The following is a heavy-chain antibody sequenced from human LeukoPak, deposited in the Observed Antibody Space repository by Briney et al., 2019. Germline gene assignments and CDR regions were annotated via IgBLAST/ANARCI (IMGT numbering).Heavy chain of an antibody. Sequence: GASVKVSCKASGYTFTGYYMHWVRQAPGQGLEWMGWINPNSGGTNYAQKFQGRVTMTRDTSISTAYMELSRLRSDDTAVYYCARDLVVVPAAMYPGYWGQGTLVTVSS. CDR2: INPNSGGT. CDR1: GYTFTGYY. D-gene: IGHD2-2*01. CDR3: ARDLVVVPAAMYPGY. J-gene: IGHJ4*02. V-gene: IGHV1-2*02.